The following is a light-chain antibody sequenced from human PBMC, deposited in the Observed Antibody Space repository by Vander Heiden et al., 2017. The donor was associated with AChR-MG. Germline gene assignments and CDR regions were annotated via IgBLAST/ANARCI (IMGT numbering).Light chain of an antibody. CDR3: QQRT. Sequence: TQTTQSPSTLSASAGDRVTITCRASQSISSWLAWYQQKPGKAPKLLIYKASSLESGVPSRFSGSGSGTEFTLTISSLQPDDFATYYCQQRTFGQGTNVEIK. V-gene: IGKV1-5*03. J-gene: IGKJ1*01. CDR2: KAS. CDR1: QSISSW.